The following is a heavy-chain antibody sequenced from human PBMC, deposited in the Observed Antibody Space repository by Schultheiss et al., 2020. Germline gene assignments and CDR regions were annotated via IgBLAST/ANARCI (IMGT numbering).Heavy chain of an antibody. CDR3: ARGKSPFDY. Sequence: SETLSLTCTVSGGSISSYYWSWIRQPPGRGLEYVGFIYYSGSTNYNPSPKSRVTISVDTSKNQFSLKLTSVTAADTAVYYCARGKSPFDYWGQGTLVTVSS. J-gene: IGHJ4*02. CDR1: GGSISSYY. CDR2: IYYSGST. V-gene: IGHV4-59*01.